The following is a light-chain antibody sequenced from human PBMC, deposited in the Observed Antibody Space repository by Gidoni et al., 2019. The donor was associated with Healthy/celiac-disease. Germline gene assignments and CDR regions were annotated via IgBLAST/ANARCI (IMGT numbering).Light chain of an antibody. Sequence: QQKPGQSPVLVIYQDNKRPSGIPERFSGANSGNTATLTISGTQAMDEADYYCQAWDSSIVVFGGGTKLTVL. CDR2: QDN. CDR3: QAWDSSIVV. J-gene: IGLJ2*01. V-gene: IGLV3-1*01.